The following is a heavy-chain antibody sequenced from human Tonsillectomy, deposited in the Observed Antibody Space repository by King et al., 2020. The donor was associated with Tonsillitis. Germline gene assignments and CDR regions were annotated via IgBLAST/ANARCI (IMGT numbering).Heavy chain of an antibody. CDR3: ARTNLPPGVAPPLDY. CDR1: GGSVSSGHYY. D-gene: IGHD1-14*01. CDR2: IYYSGGT. Sequence: VQLQESGPGLVKPSETLSLTCAVSGGSVSSGHYYWSWIRRPPGKGLEWIGHIYYSGGTTYNPSLKSRVTISVDTSENQFSLNLNSVTAADTAVYYCARTNLPPGVAPPLDYWGQGTLVTVSS. V-gene: IGHV4-61*01. J-gene: IGHJ4*02.